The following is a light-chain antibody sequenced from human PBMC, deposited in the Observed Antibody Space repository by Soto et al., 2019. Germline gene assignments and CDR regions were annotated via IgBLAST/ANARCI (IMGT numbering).Light chain of an antibody. CDR1: QSISSY. CDR3: QQSYSTPST. J-gene: IGKJ1*01. V-gene: IGKV1-39*01. CDR2: AAS. Sequence: DIQMTQSPSSLSASVGDRVTITCRASQSISSYLNWYQQKPGKAPKLLIHAASSLQSGVPSRFSGSGSGTDFTLTISSLQPEDFATYYCQQSYSTPSTVGQGTKVEIK.